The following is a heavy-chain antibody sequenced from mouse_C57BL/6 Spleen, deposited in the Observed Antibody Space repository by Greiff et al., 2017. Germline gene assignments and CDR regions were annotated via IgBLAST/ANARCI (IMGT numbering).Heavy chain of an antibody. Sequence: VQLQQSGAELVKPGASVKMSCKASGYTFTSYWITWVKQRPGQGLEWIGDIYPGSGSTNYNEKFKSKATLTVDTSSSTAYMQLRSLTSEDSSVYYCSREGSGYDGAYWGQGTLVTVSA. CDR3: SREGSGYDGAY. CDR2: IYPGSGST. V-gene: IGHV1-55*01. CDR1: GYTFTSYW. J-gene: IGHJ3*01. D-gene: IGHD2-2*01.